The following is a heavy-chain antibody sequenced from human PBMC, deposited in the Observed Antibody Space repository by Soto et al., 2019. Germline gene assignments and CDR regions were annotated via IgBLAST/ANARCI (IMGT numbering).Heavy chain of an antibody. CDR1: GYSFTSYW. Sequence: GESLNISCKGSGYSFTSYWIGWVRQMPGKGLEWMGIIYPGDSDTRYSPSFEGQVTISGDKSISTAYLQWSSLKASDTAMYYCARQQAYSSGWPYYFDYWGQGTLVTVPQ. D-gene: IGHD6-19*01. J-gene: IGHJ4*02. CDR2: IYPGDSDT. V-gene: IGHV5-51*01. CDR3: ARQQAYSSGWPYYFDY.